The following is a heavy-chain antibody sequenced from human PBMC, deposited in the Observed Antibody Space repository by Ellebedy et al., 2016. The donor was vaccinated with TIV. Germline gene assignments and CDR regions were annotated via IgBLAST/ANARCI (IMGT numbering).Heavy chain of an antibody. CDR2: INQLESER. D-gene: IGHD1-26*01. J-gene: IGHJ3*02. Sequence: GESLKISCAASRFSFSSYWMSWVRQAPGKGLEWVANINQLESERHYVDAVRGRFTISRDNARSSLYLQMDSVRAEDTAVYYCATDGSYGDHLSPAHAFVMWGQGTLVTVSA. V-gene: IGHV3-7*01. CDR3: ATDGSYGDHLSPAHAFVM. CDR1: RFSFSSYW.